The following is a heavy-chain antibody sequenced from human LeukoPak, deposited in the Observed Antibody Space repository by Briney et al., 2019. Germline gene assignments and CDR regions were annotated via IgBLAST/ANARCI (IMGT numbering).Heavy chain of an antibody. Sequence: GGSLRLSCAASGFTFSSYAMSWVRQAPGEGLEWVSAISGSGGSTYYADSVKGRFTISRDNSKNTLYLQMNSLRAEDTAVYYCAKDPRSRITIFGVVIIYYFDYWGQGTLVTVSS. J-gene: IGHJ4*02. D-gene: IGHD3-3*01. V-gene: IGHV3-23*01. CDR3: AKDPRSRITIFGVVIIYYFDY. CDR1: GFTFSSYA. CDR2: ISGSGGST.